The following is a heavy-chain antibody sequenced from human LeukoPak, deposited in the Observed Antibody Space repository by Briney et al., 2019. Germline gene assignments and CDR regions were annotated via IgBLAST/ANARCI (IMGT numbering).Heavy chain of an antibody. Sequence: ASVNVSCKASGYTFTSYAMHWVRPAPGQRLEWMGWINAGNGNTKYSQKFQGRVTITRDTSASTAYVELSSLRSEDSAVYYCARDQKTLRFLEWLSQAPYYFDYWGQGTLVTVSS. CDR3: ARDQKTLRFLEWLSQAPYYFDY. CDR2: INAGNGNT. D-gene: IGHD3-3*01. CDR1: GYTFTSYA. V-gene: IGHV1-3*01. J-gene: IGHJ4*02.